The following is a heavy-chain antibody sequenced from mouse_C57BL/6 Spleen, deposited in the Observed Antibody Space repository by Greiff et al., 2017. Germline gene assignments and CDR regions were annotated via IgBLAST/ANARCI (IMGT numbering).Heavy chain of an antibody. CDR1: GFTFSDYY. D-gene: IGHD2-4*01. Sequence: EVQRVESEGGLVQPGSSMKLSCTASGFTFSDYYMAWVRQVPEKGLEWVANINYDGSSTYYLDSLKSRFIISRDNAKNILYLQMSSLKSEDTATYYCARGGYDSWYFDVWGTGTTVTVSS. V-gene: IGHV5-16*01. J-gene: IGHJ1*03. CDR2: INYDGSST. CDR3: ARGGYDSWYFDV.